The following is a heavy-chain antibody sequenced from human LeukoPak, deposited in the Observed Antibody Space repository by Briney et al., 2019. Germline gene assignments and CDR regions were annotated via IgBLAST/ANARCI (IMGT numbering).Heavy chain of an antibody. J-gene: IGHJ4*02. CDR3: ARGDYSNSYFDY. Sequence: ASVKVSCKTSGYTFTGYYMHWVRQAPGQGLEWMGWINPNSGVTSYAQKLQGRVTVTRDTSISTAYMELSRLRSDDTAVYYCARGDYSNSYFDYWGQGTLVSVPS. D-gene: IGHD2-15*01. V-gene: IGHV1-2*02. CDR2: INPNSGVT. CDR1: GYTFTGYY.